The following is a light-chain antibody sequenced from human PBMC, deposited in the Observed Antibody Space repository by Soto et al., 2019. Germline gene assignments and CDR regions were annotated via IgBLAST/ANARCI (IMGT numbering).Light chain of an antibody. Sequence: QSVLTQPPSASGTPGQWVTISCSGSTSHIGSNTVNWYHHLPGTAPKLLIYSHNQRPSGVPDRFSGSRSGTSASLAISGLQSDDEADYYCAAWDDSLNGVVFGGGTKRTGL. CDR3: AAWDDSLNGVV. J-gene: IGLJ2*01. V-gene: IGLV1-44*01. CDR2: SHN. CDR1: TSHIGSNT.